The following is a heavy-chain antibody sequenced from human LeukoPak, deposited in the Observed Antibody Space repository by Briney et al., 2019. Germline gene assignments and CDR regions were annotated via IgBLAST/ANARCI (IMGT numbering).Heavy chain of an antibody. CDR1: GFTFSSFW. CDR3: ARDMEIAAVGTFDY. J-gene: IGHJ4*02. V-gene: IGHV3-74*01. D-gene: IGHD6-13*01. CDR2: INSDGSST. Sequence: PGGSLRLSCAASGFTFSSFWMHWVRQAPGKGLVWVSRINSDGSSTNYADSVKGRFTISRDNAKNTLYLQMNSLRAEDTAVYYCARDMEIAAVGTFDYWGQGTLVTVSS.